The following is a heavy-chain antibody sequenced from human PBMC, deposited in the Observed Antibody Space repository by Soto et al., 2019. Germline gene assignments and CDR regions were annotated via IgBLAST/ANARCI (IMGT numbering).Heavy chain of an antibody. CDR1: GFTFSSYA. D-gene: IGHD6-13*01. CDR3: AIGIAAAGTAPFRPFDY. CDR2: ISYDGSNK. V-gene: IGHV3-30-3*01. Sequence: GGSLRLSCAASGFTFSSYAMHWVRQAPGKGLEWVAVISYDGSNKYYADSVKGRFTISRDNSKNTLYLQMNSLRAEDTAVYYCAIGIAAAGTAPFRPFDYWGQGTLVTVSS. J-gene: IGHJ4*02.